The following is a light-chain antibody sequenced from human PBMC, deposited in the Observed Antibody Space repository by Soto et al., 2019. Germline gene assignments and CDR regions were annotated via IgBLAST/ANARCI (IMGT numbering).Light chain of an antibody. Sequence: DIQMTQSPSTLSASVGDRVTITCRASQGISRYLAWYQHQPGKAPKLLIYDVSSLESGVPSRLSCFGAGTEFTLYSSILQPDDSGTFYCQQFYMGWTFGQGTKVDLK. CDR1: QGISRY. CDR2: DVS. V-gene: IGKV1-5*01. CDR3: QQFYMGWT. J-gene: IGKJ1*01.